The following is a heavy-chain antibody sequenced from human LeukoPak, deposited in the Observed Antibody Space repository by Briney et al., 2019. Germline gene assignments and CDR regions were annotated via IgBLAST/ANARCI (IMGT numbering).Heavy chain of an antibody. J-gene: IGHJ4*02. V-gene: IGHV3-15*01. CDR1: GFTFSSYG. CDR2: IKEKTDGGTT. CDR3: TSTLGY. D-gene: IGHD3-16*01. Sequence: NPGRSLRLSCAASGFTFSSYGMHWVRQASGKGLEWVGRIKEKTDGGTTDYAAPVKGRFTISRDDSKNTLYLQMNSLKTDDTAVYYCTSTLGYWGQGTLVTVSS.